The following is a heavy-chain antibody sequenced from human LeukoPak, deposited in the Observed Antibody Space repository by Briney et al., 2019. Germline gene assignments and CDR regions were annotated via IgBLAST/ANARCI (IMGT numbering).Heavy chain of an antibody. CDR3: VFGHLGQDREN. J-gene: IGHJ1*01. Sequence: GGSLRLSCAASGFTFSDYYMSWIRQAPGKGLEWVSYISSSSSYTNYADSVKGRFTISRDNAKSSLYLQMNSLRAEDTAVYYCVFGHLGQDRENWGQGTLVTVSS. CDR1: GFTFSDYY. V-gene: IGHV3-11*06. D-gene: IGHD3/OR15-3a*01. CDR2: ISSSSSYT.